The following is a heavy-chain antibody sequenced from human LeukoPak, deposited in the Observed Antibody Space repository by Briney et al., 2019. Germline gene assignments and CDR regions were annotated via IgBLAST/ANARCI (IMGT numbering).Heavy chain of an antibody. CDR3: ARHGDWYFAL. CDR1: GGSLSGYY. V-gene: IGHV4-34*01. Sequence: SETLSLTCAVYGGSLSGYYWSWIRQPPGKGLEWIGEIHHGGRTKYHPALKSRVTISVDTPNNQLSLKLSSMTAADTAVYYCARHGDWYFALWGPGTLVTVSS. CDR2: IHHGGRT. J-gene: IGHJ2*01. D-gene: IGHD3-10*01.